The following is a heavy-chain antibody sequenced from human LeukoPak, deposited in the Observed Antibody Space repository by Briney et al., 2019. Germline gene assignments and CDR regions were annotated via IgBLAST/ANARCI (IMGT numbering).Heavy chain of an antibody. Sequence: GGSLRLSCAASGFTFSSYWMSWVRQAPGKGLEWVGRIKSKTDGGTTDYAAPVKGRFTISRDDSKNTLYLQMNSLKTEDTAVYYCTTDSPYYYDSSGYSFDYWGQGTLVTVSS. CDR2: IKSKTDGGTT. CDR3: TTDSPYYYDSSGYSFDY. V-gene: IGHV3-15*01. CDR1: GFTFSSYW. J-gene: IGHJ4*02. D-gene: IGHD3-22*01.